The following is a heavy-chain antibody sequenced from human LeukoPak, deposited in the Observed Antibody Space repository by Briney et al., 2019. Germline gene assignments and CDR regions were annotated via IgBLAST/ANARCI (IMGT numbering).Heavy chain of an antibody. J-gene: IGHJ6*03. Sequence: GGSLRLSCAASGFTFSSYGMHWVRQAPGKGLKCGAVIWYDGSNKYYADSVKGRFTISRDNSKNTLYLQMNRLRAEDTAVYYCAKGALYYYYYMDVWGKGTTVTVSS. CDR1: GFTFSSYG. CDR2: IWYDGSNK. CDR3: AKGALYYYYYMDV. V-gene: IGHV3-33*06.